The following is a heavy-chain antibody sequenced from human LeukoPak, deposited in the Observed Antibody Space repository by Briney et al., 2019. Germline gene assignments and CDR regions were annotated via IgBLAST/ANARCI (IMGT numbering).Heavy chain of an antibody. V-gene: IGHV3-30*02. CDR2: IRYDGSNK. Sequence: PGGSLRLSCAASGFTFSSYGMHWVRQAPGKGLEWVAFIRYDGSNKYYADSVKGRFTISRDNSKNTLYLQMNSLRAEDTAVYYCAKDRQTQLGVPPDYWGQGTLVTVSS. J-gene: IGHJ4*02. CDR3: AKDRQTQLGVPPDY. D-gene: IGHD1-1*01. CDR1: GFTFSSYG.